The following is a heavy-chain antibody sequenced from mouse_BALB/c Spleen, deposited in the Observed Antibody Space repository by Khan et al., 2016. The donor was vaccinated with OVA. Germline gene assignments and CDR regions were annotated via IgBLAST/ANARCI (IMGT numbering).Heavy chain of an antibody. Sequence: QVQLQQSGAELMKPGASVKISCKATGYTFSSYWIEWVKQRPGHGLEWIGEILPGSGSTNYNEKFKGKATFTADTFSNTAYMQLSSLTSEDSAVSYCARDGSPDYFDYWGQGTTLTVSS. CDR2: ILPGSGST. D-gene: IGHD2-3*01. CDR3: ARDGSPDYFDY. CDR1: GYTFSSYW. J-gene: IGHJ2*01. V-gene: IGHV1-9*01.